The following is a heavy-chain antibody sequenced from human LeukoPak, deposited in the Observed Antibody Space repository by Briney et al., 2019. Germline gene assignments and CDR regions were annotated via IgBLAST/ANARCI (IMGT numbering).Heavy chain of an antibody. CDR2: VNYSGTS. Sequence: SETLSLTCAVYGESFDGFYWNWIRQFPGKGLEWLGEVNYSGTSDYNPALESRVDISADPSKRQFSLKLTSVTASDTAVYYCAVRLTTSRLATATTWFDPWGRGTLVSVSS. J-gene: IGHJ5*02. CDR1: GESFDGFY. D-gene: IGHD1-1*01. CDR3: AVRLTTSRLATATTWFDP. V-gene: IGHV4-34*01.